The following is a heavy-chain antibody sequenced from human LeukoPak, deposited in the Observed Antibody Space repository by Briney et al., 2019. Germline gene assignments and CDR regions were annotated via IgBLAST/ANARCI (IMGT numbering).Heavy chain of an antibody. D-gene: IGHD3-10*01. CDR1: GGTFSSYA. J-gene: IGHJ5*02. V-gene: IGHV1-69*04. CDR3: ARDAGGRFDP. CDR2: IIPILGIA. Sequence: SVKVSCKASGGTFSSYAISWVRQAPGQGLEWMGRIIPILGIANYAQKFQGRVTVTADKSTSTAYMELSSLRSEDTAVYYCARDAGGRFDPWGQGTLVTVSS.